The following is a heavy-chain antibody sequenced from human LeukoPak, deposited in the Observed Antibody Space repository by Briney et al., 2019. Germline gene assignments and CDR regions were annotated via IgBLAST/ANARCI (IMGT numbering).Heavy chain of an antibody. D-gene: IGHD4-23*01. J-gene: IGHJ4*02. V-gene: IGHV3-30*04. Sequence: HPGGSLRLSCVASGFTFSSFSMHWVRQAPGNGLEWVAVISHDGSHKSYADSVRGRFTISRDNSKNTLSLQMNTLRPEDTALFYCAGDPNRLADYGGDYFDHWGKGTLVTVSS. CDR3: AGDPNRLADYGGDYFDH. CDR2: ISHDGSHK. CDR1: GFTFSSFS.